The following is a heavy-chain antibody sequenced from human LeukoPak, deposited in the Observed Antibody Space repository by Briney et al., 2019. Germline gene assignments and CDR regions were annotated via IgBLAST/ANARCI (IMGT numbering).Heavy chain of an antibody. D-gene: IGHD6-13*01. Sequence: PSETLSLTCAVYGGSFSGYYWSWIRQPPGKGLEWIGEINHSGSTNYNPSLKSRVTISVDTSKNQFSLKLSSVTAADTAVYYCARLRGWAAAGSRNWFDPWGQGTLVTVSS. V-gene: IGHV4-34*01. CDR1: GGSFSGYY. J-gene: IGHJ5*02. CDR2: INHSGST. CDR3: ARLRGWAAAGSRNWFDP.